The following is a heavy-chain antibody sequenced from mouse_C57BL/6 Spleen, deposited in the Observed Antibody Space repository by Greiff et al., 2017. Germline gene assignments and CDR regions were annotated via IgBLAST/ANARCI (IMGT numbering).Heavy chain of an antibody. J-gene: IGHJ2*01. CDR3: TTDYYGSSYDD. CDR1: GFNIKDDY. D-gene: IGHD1-1*01. Sequence: EVQLVESGAELVRPGASVKLSCTASGFNIKDDYMHWVKQRPEQGLEWIGWIDPENGDTEYASKFQGKATITADTSSNTAYLQLSSLTSEDTAVYYCTTDYYGSSYDDWGQGTTLTVSS. V-gene: IGHV14-4*01. CDR2: IDPENGDT.